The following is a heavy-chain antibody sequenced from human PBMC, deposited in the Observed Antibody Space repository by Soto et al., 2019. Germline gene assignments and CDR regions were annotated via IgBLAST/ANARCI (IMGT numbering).Heavy chain of an antibody. CDR1: GFTFDNCG. V-gene: IGHV3-33*01. D-gene: IGHD3-22*01. Sequence: GGSLRLSCAASGFTFDNCGMHWVRQAPGKGLEWVAVIWYDGSHESYADSVKGRFTISRDNSKNTLYLQMNSLRAEDTAVYYCARERYSYDSRAYQGVDWYFDLWGRGTLVTVSS. CDR3: ARERYSYDSRAYQGVDWYFDL. CDR2: IWYDGSHE. J-gene: IGHJ2*01.